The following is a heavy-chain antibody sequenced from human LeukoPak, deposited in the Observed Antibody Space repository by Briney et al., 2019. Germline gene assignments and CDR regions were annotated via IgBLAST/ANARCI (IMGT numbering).Heavy chain of an antibody. D-gene: IGHD3-3*01. CDR2: IYYSGST. J-gene: IGHJ6*03. Sequence: NPSETLSLTCTVSGGSISSYYWSWIRQPPGKGLEWIGYIYYSGSTNYNPSLKSRVTISVDTSKNQFSLKLSSVTAADTAVYYCARELRFLEWSLVDCYMDVWGKGTTVTVSS. CDR3: ARELRFLEWSLVDCYMDV. V-gene: IGHV4-59*12. CDR1: GGSISSYY.